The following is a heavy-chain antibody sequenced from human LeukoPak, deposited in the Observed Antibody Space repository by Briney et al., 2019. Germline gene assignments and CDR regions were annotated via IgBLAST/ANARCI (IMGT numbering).Heavy chain of an antibody. V-gene: IGHV1-69*05. CDR1: GGTFSSYA. CDR2: IIPIFGTA. CDR3: ARAPRSNRAFDI. J-gene: IGHJ3*02. D-gene: IGHD2-2*01. Sequence: ASVKVSCKASGGTFSSYAISWVRQAPGQGLERMGGIIPIFGTANYAQKFQGRVTITTDESTSTAYMELSSLRSEDTAVYYCARAPRSNRAFDIWGQGTMVTVSS.